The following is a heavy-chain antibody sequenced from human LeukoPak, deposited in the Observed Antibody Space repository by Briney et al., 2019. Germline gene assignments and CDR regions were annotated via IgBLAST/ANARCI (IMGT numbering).Heavy chain of an antibody. D-gene: IGHD2-2*01. Sequence: GESLRLSCAASGFTVSSNYMSWVRQAPGKGLEWVSVIYSGGSTYYADSVKGRFTISRDNSKNTLYLQMNSLRAEDTAVYYCARDSGTSRTDYWGQGTLVTVSS. J-gene: IGHJ4*02. CDR3: ARDSGTSRTDY. V-gene: IGHV3-53*01. CDR1: GFTVSSNY. CDR2: IYSGGST.